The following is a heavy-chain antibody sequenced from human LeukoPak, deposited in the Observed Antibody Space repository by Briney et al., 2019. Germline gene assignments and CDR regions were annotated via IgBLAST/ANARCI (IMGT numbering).Heavy chain of an antibody. D-gene: IGHD6-13*01. CDR2: INPSGSST. Sequence: ASVKVSCKASGYSFTSHYMHWVRQAPGQGLEWLGLINPSGSSTLYAQKFQGRVTMTRDTSISTAYMELSRLRSDDTAVYYCARGDSRSPRNAFDIWGQGTMVTVSS. J-gene: IGHJ3*02. CDR1: GYSFTSHY. CDR3: ARGDSRSPRNAFDI. V-gene: IGHV1-46*01.